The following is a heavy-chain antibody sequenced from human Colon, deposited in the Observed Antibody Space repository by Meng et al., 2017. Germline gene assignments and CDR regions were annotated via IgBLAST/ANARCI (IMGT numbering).Heavy chain of an antibody. D-gene: IGHD2-21*02. V-gene: IGHV3-23*01. CDR1: GFTFSTYA. J-gene: IGHJ4*02. CDR2: ILSSGGKT. Sequence: GESLKISCAASGFTFSTYALNWVRQAPGQGLEWVATILSSGGKTQYADSVKGRFTISRDISKKTLYLQMNSLRADDTATYYCAKSATCAGDTCYSYPNDWGQGTVVTVSS. CDR3: AKSATCAGDTCYSYPND.